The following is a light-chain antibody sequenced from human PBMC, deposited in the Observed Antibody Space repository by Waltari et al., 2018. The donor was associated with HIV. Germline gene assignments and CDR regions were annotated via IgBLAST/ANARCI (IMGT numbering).Light chain of an antibody. Sequence: QSALTQPASVSGSPGQSIPISCTGTSSDVGSYNLVSWYQHVPGKAPKGMIYEVSKRPAGVSNRCSGSKSVDTASLTISGLQAEDEADYYCGSYGGSNAYVFGGGTKVTVL. CDR2: EVS. J-gene: IGLJ2*01. CDR3: GSYGGSNAYV. V-gene: IGLV2-23*02. CDR1: SSDVGSYNL.